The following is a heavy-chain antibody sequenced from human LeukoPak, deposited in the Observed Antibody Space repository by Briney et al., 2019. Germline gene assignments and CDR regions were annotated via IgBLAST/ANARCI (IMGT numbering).Heavy chain of an antibody. CDR2: IYYSGST. D-gene: IGHD3-3*01. J-gene: IGHJ4*02. V-gene: IGHV4-59*08. Sequence: SETLSLTCAVYGGSFSGYYWSWIRQPPGKGLEWIGYIYYSGSTNYNPSLKSRVTISVDTSKNQFSLKLSSVTAADTAVYYCARARMGAHYYDFWSGYHPYFDYWGQGTLVTVSS. CDR3: ARARMGAHYYDFWSGYHPYFDY. CDR1: GGSFSGYY.